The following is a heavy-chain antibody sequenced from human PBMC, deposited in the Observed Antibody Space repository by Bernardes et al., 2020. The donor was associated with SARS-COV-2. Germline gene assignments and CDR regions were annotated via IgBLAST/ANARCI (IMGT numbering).Heavy chain of an antibody. J-gene: IGHJ4*02. V-gene: IGHV3-7*01. CDR3: ARAYSYYFDY. D-gene: IGHD2-15*01. CDR1: GFTFSDYW. Sequence: GGSLRLSCAASGFTFSDYWMNWVRQAPGKGLEWVANIKQDGSERYYVDSVKGRFTISRDNAKNSLYLQMNSLRAEDMAVYYCARAYSYYFDYWGQGTLVTVSS. CDR2: IKQDGSER.